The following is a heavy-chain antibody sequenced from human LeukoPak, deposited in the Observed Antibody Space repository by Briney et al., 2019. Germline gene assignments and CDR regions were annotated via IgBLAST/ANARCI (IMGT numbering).Heavy chain of an antibody. CDR2: IYHGGST. CDR1: GGSISSSNW. D-gene: IGHD3-22*01. V-gene: IGHV4-4*02. J-gene: IGHJ3*02. CDR3: ARGDSSGYWVDAFDI. Sequence: SGTLSLTCAVSGGSISSSNWWSWVRQPPGKGLEWIGEIYHGGSTNYNPSLKSRVTISVDKSKNQFSLKLSSVTAADTAVYYCARGDSSGYWVDAFDIWGQGTMVTVSS.